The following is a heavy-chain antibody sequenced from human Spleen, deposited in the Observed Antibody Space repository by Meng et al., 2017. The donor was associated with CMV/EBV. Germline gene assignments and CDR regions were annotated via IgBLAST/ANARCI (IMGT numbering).Heavy chain of an antibody. CDR1: GFTFRSYS. CDR3: ARDSNQLLYRY. CDR2: ISSSSSYI. J-gene: IGHJ4*02. Sequence: GESLKISCAASGFTFRSYSMNWVRQAPGKGLEWVSSISSSSSYIYYADSVKGRFTISRDNAKNSLYLQMNSLRAEDTAVYYCARDSNQLLYRYWGQGTLVTVSS. V-gene: IGHV3-21*01. D-gene: IGHD2-2*02.